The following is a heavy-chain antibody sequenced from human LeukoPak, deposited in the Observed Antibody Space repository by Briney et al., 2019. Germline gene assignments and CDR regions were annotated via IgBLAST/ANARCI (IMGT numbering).Heavy chain of an antibody. CDR2: IYTSGST. V-gene: IGHV4-4*07. D-gene: IGHD3-22*01. Sequence: SETLSLTCTVSGGSISSYYWSWIRQPAGKGLEWIGRIYTSGSTNYNPSLKSRVTMSIDTSKNQFSLKLSSVTVADTAVYYCARDGSSDSSGYYWGNNWFDPWGQGTLVTVSS. J-gene: IGHJ5*02. CDR1: GGSISSYY. CDR3: ARDGSSDSSGYYWGNNWFDP.